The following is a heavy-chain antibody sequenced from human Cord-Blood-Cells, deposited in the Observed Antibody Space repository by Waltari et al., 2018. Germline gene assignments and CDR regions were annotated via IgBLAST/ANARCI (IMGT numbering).Heavy chain of an antibody. V-gene: IGHV3-48*03. Sequence: EVQLVVSGGGLVQPGGSMRLSCSASGFTFSSYEMNWVRQAPGKGLEWVSYISSSGSTIYYADSVKGRFTISRENAKNSLYLQMNSLRAEDTAVYYCAREASFDYWGQGTLVTVSS. CDR2: ISSSGSTI. CDR3: AREASFDY. CDR1: GFTFSSYE. J-gene: IGHJ4*02.